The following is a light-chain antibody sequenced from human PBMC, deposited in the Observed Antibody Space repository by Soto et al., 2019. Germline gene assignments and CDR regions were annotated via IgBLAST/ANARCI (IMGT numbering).Light chain of an antibody. J-gene: IGKJ2*01. Sequence: DIPVTQSPSTLSASVGDRVTITCRASQSISTWLAWYQHKPGKAPKLLIYKASNLEGGVPSRFSGSGSGTEFTLTISSLQPDDFATYYCQQYISDPYTFGQGTKLEIK. V-gene: IGKV1-5*03. CDR1: QSISTW. CDR2: KAS. CDR3: QQYISDPYT.